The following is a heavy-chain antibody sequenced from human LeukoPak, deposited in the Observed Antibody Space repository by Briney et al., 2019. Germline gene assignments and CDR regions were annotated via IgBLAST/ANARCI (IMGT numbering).Heavy chain of an antibody. CDR3: ARGTYYPRTDAFDI. Sequence: SQTLSLTCTVSGGSISSGSDYWGWVRQPGGRGREWIVRIYTSGSTNYNPSRKSRFTIAVKTTKNQFSLKLSSVIAADTPVYYCARGTYYPRTDAFDIWGQGTMVTVSS. CDR2: IYTSGST. D-gene: IGHD3-10*01. CDR1: GGSISSGSDY. J-gene: IGHJ3*02. V-gene: IGHV4-61*02.